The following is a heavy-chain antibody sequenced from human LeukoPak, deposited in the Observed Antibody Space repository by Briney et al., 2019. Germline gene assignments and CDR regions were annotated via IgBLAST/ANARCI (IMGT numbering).Heavy chain of an antibody. Sequence: SQTLSLTCAVSGGSISSGGYSWSWIRQPPGKGLEWIGYIYHSGSTYYNPSLKSRVTISVDRSKNQFSLKLSSVTAADTAVYYCARGNGAFDIWGQGTMVTVS. CDR2: IYHSGST. D-gene: IGHD2-8*01. J-gene: IGHJ3*02. V-gene: IGHV4-30-2*01. CDR1: GGSISSGGYS. CDR3: ARGNGAFDI.